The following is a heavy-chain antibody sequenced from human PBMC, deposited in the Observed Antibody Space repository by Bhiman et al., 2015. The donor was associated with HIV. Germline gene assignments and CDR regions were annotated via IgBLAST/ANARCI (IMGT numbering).Heavy chain of an antibody. CDR3: AREFYTDPFAFDI. CDR1: GFTFSRNS. Sequence: EVHLVESGGGLVQAGESLRLSCAASGFTFSRNSMNWVRQAPGKGLEWVSSISTSSIYIHYADTLKGRFTISRDNARNTLYLEIDDLRHEDTAVYYCAREFYTDPFAFDIWGQGTMVTVSS. J-gene: IGHJ3*02. CDR2: ISTSSIYI. V-gene: IGHV3-21*06.